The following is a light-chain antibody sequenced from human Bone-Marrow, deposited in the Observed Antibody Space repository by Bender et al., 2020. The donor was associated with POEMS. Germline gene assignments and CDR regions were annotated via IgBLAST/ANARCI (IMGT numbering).Light chain of an antibody. CDR1: NIGSKS. CDR2: DDS. CDR3: QVWDSGSDHYV. V-gene: IGLV3-21*02. J-gene: IGLJ1*01. Sequence: SYVLTQSPSVSVAPGQTARITCGGNNIGSKSVHWYRQMPGQAPVLVIHDDSDRPSGIPERFSGSNSGNTATLTISRVEAGDEADYYCQVWDSGSDHYVFGSGTKVTVL.